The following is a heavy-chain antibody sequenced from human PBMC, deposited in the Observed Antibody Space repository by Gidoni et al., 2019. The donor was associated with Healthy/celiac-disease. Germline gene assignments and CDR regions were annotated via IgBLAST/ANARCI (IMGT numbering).Heavy chain of an antibody. V-gene: IGHV3-21*01. CDR2: ISSSSSYI. CDR3: ARDGYYYDSTHAFDI. CDR1: GFTFSSYS. D-gene: IGHD3-22*01. Sequence: EVQLVESGGGLVKPGGSLRLSCAASGFTFSSYSMNWVRQAPGKGLWWVSSISSSSSYIYYADSVKGRFTISRDNAKNSLYLQMNSLRAEDTAVYYCARDGYYYDSTHAFDIWGQGTMVTVSS. J-gene: IGHJ3*02.